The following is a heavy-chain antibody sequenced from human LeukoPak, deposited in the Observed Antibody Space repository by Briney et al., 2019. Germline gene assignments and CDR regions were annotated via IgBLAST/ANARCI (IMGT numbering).Heavy chain of an antibody. D-gene: IGHD3-10*01. J-gene: IGHJ4*02. CDR3: ARGGRRYYGSGSYYSILDY. V-gene: IGHV1-2*02. CDR1: GYTFTGYY. CDR2: INPNSGGT. Sequence: ASVKVSCKASGYTFTGYYMHWVRQAPGQGLEWMGWINPNSGGTNYAQKFQGRVTMTRDTSISTAYMELSRLRSDDTAVYYCARGGRRYYGSGSYYSILDYWGQGTLVTVSS.